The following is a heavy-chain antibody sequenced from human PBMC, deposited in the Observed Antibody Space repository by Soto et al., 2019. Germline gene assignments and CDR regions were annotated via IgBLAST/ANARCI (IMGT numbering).Heavy chain of an antibody. D-gene: IGHD2-2*01. J-gene: IGHJ5*02. Sequence: PSETLSLTCAVYGGSFSGYYWSWIRRPPGKGLEWIGEINHSGSTNYNPSLKSRVTISVDTSKNQFSLKLSSVTAADTAVYYCARGGGIVVVPAASNWFDPWGQGTLVTVSS. CDR3: ARGGGIVVVPAASNWFDP. CDR2: INHSGST. CDR1: GGSFSGYY. V-gene: IGHV4-34*01.